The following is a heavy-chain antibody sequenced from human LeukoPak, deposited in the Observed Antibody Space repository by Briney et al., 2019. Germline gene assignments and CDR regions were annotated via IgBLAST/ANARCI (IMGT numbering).Heavy chain of an antibody. Sequence: GGSLRLSCAASGFTFSTYGMDWVRQAPGKGLEWVGRIKSKTDGGTTDYAAPVKGRFTISRDDSKNTLYLQMNSLKAEDTAVYYCTTRGYSYGYAYWGQGTLVTVSS. CDR2: IKSKTDGGTT. J-gene: IGHJ4*02. CDR1: GFTFSTYG. D-gene: IGHD5-18*01. V-gene: IGHV3-15*01. CDR3: TTRGYSYGYAY.